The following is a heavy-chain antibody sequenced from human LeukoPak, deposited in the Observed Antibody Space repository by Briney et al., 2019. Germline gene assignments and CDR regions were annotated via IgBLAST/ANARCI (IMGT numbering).Heavy chain of an antibody. D-gene: IGHD4-17*01. V-gene: IGHV3-30*02. J-gene: IGHJ4*02. Sequence: GGSLRLSCAASVFTFSSYGMYWVCQAPGKGLEWVAFIRSDGNKKYYADSVKGRFTISRDNSRNTLYLQMNSLRTEDTAVYYCAKDLNYGELVDSWGKGTLVTVSS. CDR3: AKDLNYGELVDS. CDR2: IRSDGNKK. CDR1: VFTFSSYG.